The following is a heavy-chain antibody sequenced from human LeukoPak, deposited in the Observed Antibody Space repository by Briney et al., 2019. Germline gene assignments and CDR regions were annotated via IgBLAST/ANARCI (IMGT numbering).Heavy chain of an antibody. Sequence: EATVKVSCKASGYTFTGYYMHWVRQAPGQGLEWMGIINPSGGSTSYAQKFQGRVTMTRDTSTSTVCMELSSLRSEDTAVYYCARNSAGYRYGYEDYWGQGTLVTVSS. D-gene: IGHD5-18*01. J-gene: IGHJ4*02. V-gene: IGHV1-46*01. CDR3: ARNSAGYRYGYEDY. CDR2: INPSGGST. CDR1: GYTFTGYY.